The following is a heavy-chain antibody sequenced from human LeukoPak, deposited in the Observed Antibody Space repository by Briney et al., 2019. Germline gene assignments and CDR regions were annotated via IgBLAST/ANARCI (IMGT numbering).Heavy chain of an antibody. J-gene: IGHJ4*02. D-gene: IGHD3-22*01. CDR1: GFTFSSYS. V-gene: IGHV3-48*04. Sequence: GGSLRLSCAASGFTFSSYSMNWVRQAPGKGLEWVSYISSSSSTIYYADSVKGRFTISRDNAKNSLYLQMNSLRAEDTAVYYCARDWYYYDSSGYYGWGQGTLVTVSS. CDR2: ISSSSSTI. CDR3: ARDWYYYDSSGYYG.